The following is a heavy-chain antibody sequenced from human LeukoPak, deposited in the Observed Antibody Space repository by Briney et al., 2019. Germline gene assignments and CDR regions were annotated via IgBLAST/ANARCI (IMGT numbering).Heavy chain of an antibody. Sequence: PSETLSLTCTVSGGSISSYYWSWIRQPPGKGLEWIGYIYYSGSTNYNTPLKSRVTISVDTSKNQFSLKLSSVTAADTAVYYCARVSSSSYPSYYFDYWGQGTLVTVSS. CDR3: ARVSSSSYPSYYFDY. D-gene: IGHD6-13*01. J-gene: IGHJ4*02. V-gene: IGHV4-59*01. CDR2: IYYSGST. CDR1: GGSISSYY.